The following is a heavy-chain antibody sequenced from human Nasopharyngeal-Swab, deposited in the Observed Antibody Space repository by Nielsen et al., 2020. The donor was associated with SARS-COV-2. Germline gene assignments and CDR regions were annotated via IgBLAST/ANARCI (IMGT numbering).Heavy chain of an antibody. CDR3: ASNPPSGYDSSGYYRYGMDV. D-gene: IGHD3-22*01. Sequence: GESLKISCAASGFTFSSYSMNWVRQAPGKGLEWVSSISSSSSYIYYADSVKGRFTISRDNAKNSLYLQMNSLRAEDTAVYYCASNPPSGYDSSGYYRYGMDVWGQGTTVTVSS. V-gene: IGHV3-21*04. CDR2: ISSSSSYI. J-gene: IGHJ6*02. CDR1: GFTFSSYS.